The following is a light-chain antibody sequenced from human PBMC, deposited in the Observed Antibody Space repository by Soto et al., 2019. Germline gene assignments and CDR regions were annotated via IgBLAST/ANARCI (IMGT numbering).Light chain of an antibody. CDR2: KAS. V-gene: IGKV1-5*03. Sequence: DIQMTQSPSTLSGSVGYRFTITCRASQTISSWLACYQKKPGKAPKLLIYKASTLKRGVPSRFSGSGSGTEFALTISSLQPDDVATYYCQHYNSYSEAFGQGTKVDIK. CDR1: QTISSW. J-gene: IGKJ1*01. CDR3: QHYNSYSEA.